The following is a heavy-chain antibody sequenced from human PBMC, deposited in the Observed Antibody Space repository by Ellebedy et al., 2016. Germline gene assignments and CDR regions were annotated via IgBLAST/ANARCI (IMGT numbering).Heavy chain of an antibody. V-gene: IGHV3-30-3*01. J-gene: IGHJ4*02. Sequence: GGSLRLXXAASGFTFSSYAMHWVRQAPGKGLEWVAVISYDGSNKYYADSVKGRFTISRDNSKNTLYLQMNSLRAEDTAVYYCAGRGYPFDYWGQGTLVTVSS. CDR2: ISYDGSNK. CDR3: AGRGYPFDY. D-gene: IGHD6-13*01. CDR1: GFTFSSYA.